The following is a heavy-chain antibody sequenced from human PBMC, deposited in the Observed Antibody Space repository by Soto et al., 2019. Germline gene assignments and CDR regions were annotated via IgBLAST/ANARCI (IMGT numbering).Heavy chain of an antibody. D-gene: IGHD5-12*01. CDR2: IYWDDDK. Sequence: QITLKESGPTLVKPTQTLTLTCTFSGFSLSTSGVGVGWIRQPPGKALEWLALIYWDDDKRYSPSLQSRLTIPKDTSKHQVVLTMTNIDPVDTATYYCAHRLYTNWPWNSGVFAYWGQGTLVTVSS. CDR1: GFSLSTSGVG. CDR3: AHRLYTNWPWNSGVFAY. V-gene: IGHV2-5*02. J-gene: IGHJ4*02.